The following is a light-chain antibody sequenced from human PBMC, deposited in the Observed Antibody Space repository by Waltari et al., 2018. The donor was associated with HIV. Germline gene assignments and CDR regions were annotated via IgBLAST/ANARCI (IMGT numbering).Light chain of an antibody. Sequence: QSALTQPASVSGSPGQSITISCTGTSSDVGGYNSVSWYQLHPGKAPKLMIYAVSNRRSGVFNRCSGSNSDNTAFLTISWLQAEDEADYYCSSYTSTSTVYVFGTGTEVTVL. CDR3: SSYTSTSTVYV. J-gene: IGLJ1*01. CDR1: SSDVGGYNS. CDR2: AVS. V-gene: IGLV2-14*03.